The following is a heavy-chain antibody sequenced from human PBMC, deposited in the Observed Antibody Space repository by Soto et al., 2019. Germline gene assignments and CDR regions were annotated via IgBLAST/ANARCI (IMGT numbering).Heavy chain of an antibody. D-gene: IGHD3-22*01. CDR3: AIRVWFSNSGSPEYVDY. V-gene: IGHV5-51*01. CDR1: GYKFTNYW. J-gene: IGHJ4*02. Sequence: PGESLKISCKGSGYKFTNYWIGWVRQMTGKGLEWVGVIYPGDSDTTYSPSFQGQVTISADKSINTAYLQWNSLKASDTAMYYCAIRVWFSNSGSPEYVDYWGQGPLVTVPS. CDR2: IYPGDSDT.